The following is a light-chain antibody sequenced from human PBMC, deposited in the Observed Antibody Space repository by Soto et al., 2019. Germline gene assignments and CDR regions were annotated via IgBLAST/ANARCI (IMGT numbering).Light chain of an antibody. V-gene: IGLV2-14*03. J-gene: IGLJ2*01. CDR2: DVT. CDR3: SSFTSSNTLL. CDR1: SSDVGGYIY. Sequence: QLVLTQPASVSGSPGQSITISCTGTSSDVGGYIYVSWHQQHPGTAPKLMIYDVTIRPSGVSHRFSGSKSGNTASLTISNLQAEDEADYYCSSFTSSNTLLFGGGTKLTVL.